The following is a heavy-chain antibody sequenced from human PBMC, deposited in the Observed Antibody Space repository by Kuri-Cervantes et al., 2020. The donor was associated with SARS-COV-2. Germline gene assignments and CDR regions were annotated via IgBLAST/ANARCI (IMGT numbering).Heavy chain of an antibody. V-gene: IGHV1-8*02. Sequence: ASVKVSCKASVGTFSSYAISWVRQAPGQGLEWMGWMNPNSGNTGYAQKFQGRVTMTRNTSISTAYMELSSLRSEDTAVYYCATGMSGSYPHAYRTDYWGQGTLVTVSS. J-gene: IGHJ4*02. CDR1: VGTFSSYA. D-gene: IGHD1-26*01. CDR2: MNPNSGNT. CDR3: ATGMSGSYPHAYRTDY.